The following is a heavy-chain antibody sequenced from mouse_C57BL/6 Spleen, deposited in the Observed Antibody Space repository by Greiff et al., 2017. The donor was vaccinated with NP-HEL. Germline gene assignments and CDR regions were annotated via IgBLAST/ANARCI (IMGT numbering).Heavy chain of an antibody. CDR1: GFTFSDYY. CDR2: INYDGSST. D-gene: IGHD2-4*01. J-gene: IGHJ2*01. CDR3: ARGGDYDVFDY. V-gene: IGHV5-16*01. Sequence: EVMLVESEGGLVQPGSSMKLSCTASGFTFSDYYMAWVRQVPEKGLEWVANINYDGSSTYYLDSLKSRFIISRGNAKNILYLQMSSLKSEDTVTYYCARGGDYDVFDYWGQGTTLTVSS.